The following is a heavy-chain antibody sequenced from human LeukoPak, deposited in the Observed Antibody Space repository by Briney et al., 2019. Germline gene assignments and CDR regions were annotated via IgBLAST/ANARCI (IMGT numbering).Heavy chain of an antibody. CDR2: ISGSSSHI. D-gene: IGHD6-19*01. CDR1: GFSFSTYA. Sequence: GGSLRLSCAASGFSFSTYAMSWVRQAPGKGLEWVSGISGSSSHIEDADSVKGRFTISRDNSKNTLFLQMNSLRAEDTALYYCTKEHDRTSRSPQWGFDTWGQGTLVTVSS. CDR3: TKEHDRTSRSPQWGFDT. J-gene: IGHJ5*02. V-gene: IGHV3-23*01.